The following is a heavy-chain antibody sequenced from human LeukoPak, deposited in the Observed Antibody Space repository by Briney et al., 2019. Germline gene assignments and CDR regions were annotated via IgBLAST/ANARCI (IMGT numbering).Heavy chain of an antibody. Sequence: ASAKVSCKASGYTFTSYDINWVRQATGQGLEWMGWMNPNSGNTGYAQKFQGRVTMTRNTSISTAYMELSSLRSEDTAVYYCARGLFGITMIVVVPDWFDPWGQGTLVTVSS. CDR2: MNPNSGNT. CDR3: ARGLFGITMIVVVPDWFDP. D-gene: IGHD3-22*01. V-gene: IGHV1-8*01. J-gene: IGHJ5*02. CDR1: GYTFTSYD.